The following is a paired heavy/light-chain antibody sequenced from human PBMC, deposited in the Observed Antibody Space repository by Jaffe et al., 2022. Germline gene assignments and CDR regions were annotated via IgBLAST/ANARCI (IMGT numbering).Light chain of an antibody. CDR2: GAS. V-gene: IGKV3-20*01. Sequence: EIVLTQSPGTLSLSPGERATLSCRASQSVSSSYLAWYQQKPGQAPRLLIYGASSRATGIPDRFSGSGSGTDFTLTISRLEPEDFAVYYCQQYGSSLVTFGQGTKLEIK. J-gene: IGKJ2*01. CDR3: QQYGSSLVT. CDR1: QSVSSSY.
Heavy chain of an antibody. Sequence: QVQLVQSGAEVKKPGASVKVSCKASGYTFTSYGISWVRQAPGQGLEWMGWISAYNGNTNYAQKLQGRVTMTTDTSTSTAYMELRSLRSDDTAVYYCARDEAGSRDALVRKDYGDPRREYWYFDLWGRGTLVTVSS. V-gene: IGHV1-18*01. D-gene: IGHD4-17*01. CDR3: ARDEAGSRDALVRKDYGDPRREYWYFDL. CDR1: GYTFTSYG. CDR2: ISAYNGNT. J-gene: IGHJ2*01.